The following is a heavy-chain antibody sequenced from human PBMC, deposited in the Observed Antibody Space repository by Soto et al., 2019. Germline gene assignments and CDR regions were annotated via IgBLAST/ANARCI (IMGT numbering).Heavy chain of an antibody. CDR1: GFTFSGSA. Sequence: HPGGSLRLSCAASGFTFSGSAMHWVRQASGKGLEWVGRIRSKANSYATAYAASVKGRFTISRDDSKNTAYLQMNSLKTEDTAVYYCTRHKYDYCSSTSCYITYWXQGTLVTVSS. J-gene: IGHJ4*02. CDR2: IRSKANSYAT. V-gene: IGHV3-73*01. D-gene: IGHD2-2*02. CDR3: TRHKYDYCSSTSCYITY.